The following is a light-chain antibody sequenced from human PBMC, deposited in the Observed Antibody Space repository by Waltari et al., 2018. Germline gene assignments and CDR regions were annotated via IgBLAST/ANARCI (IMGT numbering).Light chain of an antibody. CDR2: DAT. CDR1: SSDVGGYNY. V-gene: IGLV2-14*03. Sequence: QSALTQPASVSGSPGQSIIISCTGTSSDVGGYNYVSWYQQHPCKAPKLMIYDATNRTSGVSTRFSGSKSGNTASLTISGLQAEDEADYYCSSYTSSSTSVVFGGGTKLTVL. CDR3: SSYTSSSTSVV. J-gene: IGLJ2*01.